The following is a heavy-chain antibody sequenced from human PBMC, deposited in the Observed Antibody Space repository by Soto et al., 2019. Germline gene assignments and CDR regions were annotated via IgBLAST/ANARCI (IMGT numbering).Heavy chain of an antibody. Sequence: QVQLVESGGGVVQPGRALRLSCATSGFTFTRSGMHWVRQAPGKSLDWVAVISSDGGNKYYGDSVRGRFTISRDNSNNTLLLEMKSLRVDDTAVYYYAKVQFGRRILSNILDVCGQGTTVTVSS. CDR1: GFTFTRSG. V-gene: IGHV3-30*18. CDR2: ISSDGGNK. J-gene: IGHJ6*02. CDR3: AKVQFGRRILSNILDV. D-gene: IGHD1-26*01.